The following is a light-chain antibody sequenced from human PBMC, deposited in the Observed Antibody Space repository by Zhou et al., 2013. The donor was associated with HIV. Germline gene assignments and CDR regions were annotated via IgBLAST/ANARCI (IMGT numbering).Light chain of an antibody. Sequence: DIQVTQSPSSLSASVGDRVTITCQASQDIRKYLNWYQHKPGKPPKLLISDASDLESGVPPRFSGSGSATVFTLTISSLQPEDFATYYCQQSYSTPYSFGRGPSCRSN. CDR3: QQSYSTPYS. CDR2: DAS. V-gene: IGKV1-39*01. J-gene: IGKJ2*03. CDR1: QDIRKY.